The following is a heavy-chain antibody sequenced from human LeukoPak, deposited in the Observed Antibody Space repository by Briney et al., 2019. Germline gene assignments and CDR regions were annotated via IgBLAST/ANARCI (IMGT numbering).Heavy chain of an antibody. CDR3: ARVVRGVVDY. CDR1: GGSISSYY. J-gene: IGHJ4*02. D-gene: IGHD3-10*01. V-gene: IGHV4-59*01. CDR2: IYYSGST. Sequence: SETLSLTCTVSGGSISSYYWSWIRQPPGKGLEWIGYIYYSGSTNYNPSLKSRVTISVDTSKNQFPLKLSSVTAADTAVYYCARVVRGVVDYWGQGTLVTVSS.